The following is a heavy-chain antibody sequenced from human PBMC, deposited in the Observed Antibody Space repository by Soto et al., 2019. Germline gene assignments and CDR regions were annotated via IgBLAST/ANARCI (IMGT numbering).Heavy chain of an antibody. CDR3: AKVASLTIFGVVIISHFDY. Sequence: EVQLLESGGGLVQPGGSLRLSCAASGFTFSSYAMSWVRQAPGKGLEWVSAISGSGGSTYYADSVKGRFTISRDNSKNTLYLQMNSLRAEDTAVYYCAKVASLTIFGVVIISHFDYWGQGTLVTVSS. CDR1: GFTFSSYA. CDR2: ISGSGGST. V-gene: IGHV3-23*01. J-gene: IGHJ4*02. D-gene: IGHD3-3*01.